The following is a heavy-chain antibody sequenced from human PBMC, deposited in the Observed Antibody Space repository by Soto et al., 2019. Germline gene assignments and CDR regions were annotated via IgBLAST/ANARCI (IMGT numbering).Heavy chain of an antibody. J-gene: IGHJ4*02. CDR2: ISAHNGNT. V-gene: IGHV1-18*01. CDR1: GYTFTSYG. Sequence: QVHLVQSGAEVKKPGASVKVSCKASGYTFTSYGITWVRQAPGQGLEWMGWISAHNGNTDYAQKLQGRVIVTRDTSTRGAYMELRSLRSDDTAVYYCARGRYGDYWGQGALVTVSS. D-gene: IGHD1-1*01. CDR3: ARGRYGDY.